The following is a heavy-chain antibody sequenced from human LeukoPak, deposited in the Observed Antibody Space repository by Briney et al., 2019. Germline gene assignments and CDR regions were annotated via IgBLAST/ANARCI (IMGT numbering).Heavy chain of an antibody. J-gene: IGHJ4*02. CDR1: GYTFTIYD. Sequence: ASVTVSFKASGYTFTIYDINWARQATGQGREWMGWMNPNSGNTGYAQKFQGRVTMTRNTSISTAYMELSSLRSEDTAVYYCARGRGYNTMVRGAREYWGQGTLVTVSS. V-gene: IGHV1-8*01. CDR3: ARGRGYNTMVRGAREY. CDR2: MNPNSGNT. D-gene: IGHD3-10*01.